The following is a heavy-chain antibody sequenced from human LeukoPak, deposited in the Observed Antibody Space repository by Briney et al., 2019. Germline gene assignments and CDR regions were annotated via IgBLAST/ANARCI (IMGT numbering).Heavy chain of an antibody. CDR1: GFTFINGW. CDR3: TTFGGNAASGY. J-gene: IGHJ4*02. D-gene: IGHD4-23*01. Sequence: GGSLRLSCAASGFTFINGWMSWVRQAPGKGLEWVGRIKSKADGGTTDYAAPVKGRFTIPRDDSKNTLYLEMNSLKTEDTAVYYCTTFGGNAASGYWGQGTLVTVSS. V-gene: IGHV3-15*01. CDR2: IKSKADGGTT.